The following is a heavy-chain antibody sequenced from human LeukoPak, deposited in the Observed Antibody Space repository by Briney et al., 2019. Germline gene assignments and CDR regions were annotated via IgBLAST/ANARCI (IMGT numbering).Heavy chain of an antibody. Sequence: GGSLRLSCAASGFAFQYYWMAWVRQAPGKGLEWVAHMKEDGTEEYYLDSVRGRFPISKNDAKSSLFLQMNSLTAEDTALYYCVRGGWELDFWGQGTLVTVSS. V-gene: IGHV3-7*01. CDR2: MKEDGTEE. D-gene: IGHD1-26*01. CDR3: VRGGWELDF. CDR1: GFAFQYYW. J-gene: IGHJ4*02.